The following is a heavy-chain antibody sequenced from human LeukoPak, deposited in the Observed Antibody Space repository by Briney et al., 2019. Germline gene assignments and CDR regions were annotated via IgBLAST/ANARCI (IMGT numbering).Heavy chain of an antibody. J-gene: IGHJ4*02. CDR3: ARGVVATSELDY. CDR1: GGSISSGDYY. Sequence: SETLSLTCTVSGGSISSGDYYWSWIRQPPGKGLEWIGYTYYSGSTYYNPSLKSRVTISVDTSKNQFSLKLSSVTAADTAVYYCARGVVATSELDYWGQGTLVTVSS. D-gene: IGHD5-12*01. V-gene: IGHV4-30-4*01. CDR2: TYYSGST.